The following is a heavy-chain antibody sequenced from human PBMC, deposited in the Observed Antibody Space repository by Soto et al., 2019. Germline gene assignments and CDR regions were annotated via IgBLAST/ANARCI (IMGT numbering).Heavy chain of an antibody. V-gene: IGHV3-49*04. Sequence: GGSRRPSSTGSGFTLGIYALSWVSQAHGKVLGWVGVIRSEATGGTTDYAASVKGRITIYRDESKSIAYMEIDSQKPQDTAVFYCTRYYYESSVYYVYWGQGALVTVSP. J-gene: IGHJ4*02. CDR3: TRYYYESSVYYVY. D-gene: IGHD3-22*01. CDR2: IRSEATGGTT. CDR1: GFTLGIYA.